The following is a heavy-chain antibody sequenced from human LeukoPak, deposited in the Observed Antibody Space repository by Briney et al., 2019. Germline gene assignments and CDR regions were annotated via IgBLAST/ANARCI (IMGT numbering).Heavy chain of an antibody. CDR2: IIPIFGTA. CDR3: ARAYGSGSYYSDYFDY. J-gene: IGHJ4*02. Sequence: ASVKVSCKASGGTFSSYAISWVRQAPGQGLEWMGGIIPIFGTANYAQKFQGRVTITTDESTSTAYMELSSLRPEDTAVYYCARAYGSGSYYSDYFDYWGQGTLVTVSS. V-gene: IGHV1-69*05. D-gene: IGHD3-10*01. CDR1: GGTFSSYA.